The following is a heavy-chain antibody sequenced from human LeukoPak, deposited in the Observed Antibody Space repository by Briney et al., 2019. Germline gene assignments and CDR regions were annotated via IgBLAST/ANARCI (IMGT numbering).Heavy chain of an antibody. CDR2: ISYDGSFK. CDR3: VRGYCSSTSCSFDY. Sequence: PGRSLRLSCAASGFTFRSYAMHWVRQAPGKGLEWVAVISYDGSFKYYADSVRGRFTISRDNSKNTLYLQMNSLRTEDTAVYYCVRGYCSSTSCSFDYWGQGTLVTVSS. CDR1: GFTFRSYA. J-gene: IGHJ4*02. D-gene: IGHD2-2*01. V-gene: IGHV3-30*04.